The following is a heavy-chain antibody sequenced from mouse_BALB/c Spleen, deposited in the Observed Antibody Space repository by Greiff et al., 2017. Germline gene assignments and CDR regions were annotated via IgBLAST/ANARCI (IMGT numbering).Heavy chain of an antibody. CDR2: ISSGSSTI. Sequence: EVNVVESGGGLVQPGGSRKLSCAASGFTFSSFGMHWVRQAPEKGLEWVAYISSGSSTIYYADTVKGRFTISRDNPKNTLFLQMTSLRSEDTAMYYCARGGLRKGYAMDYWGQGTSVTVSS. V-gene: IGHV5-17*02. CDR1: GFTFSSFG. CDR3: ARGGLRKGYAMDY. J-gene: IGHJ4*01. D-gene: IGHD2-4*01.